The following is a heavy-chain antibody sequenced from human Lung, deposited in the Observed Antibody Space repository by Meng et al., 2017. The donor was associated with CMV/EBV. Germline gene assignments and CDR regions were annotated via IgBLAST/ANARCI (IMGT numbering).Heavy chain of an antibody. D-gene: IGHD1-26*01. Sequence: QVQPPASDQCLVKPSGTLSLTSGVSVVSISSIIRWTWVRQPPGKGLEWIGDIDDSGSTNYNPSLNSRISISLDKSRNHFSLKVNSVTAADTAVYYCARGKQDAWELLAYWGQGALVTVSS. CDR2: IDDSGST. CDR1: VVSISSIIR. CDR3: ARGKQDAWELLAY. J-gene: IGHJ4*02. V-gene: IGHV4-4*02.